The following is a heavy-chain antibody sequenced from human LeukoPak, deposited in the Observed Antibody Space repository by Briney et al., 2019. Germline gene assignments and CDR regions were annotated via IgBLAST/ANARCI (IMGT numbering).Heavy chain of an antibody. V-gene: IGHV3-20*04. Sequence: GGSLRLSCAASGFTFDDYGMSWVRQAPGKRLEWVSGINWNGGSTGYADSVKGRFTISRDNAKNSLYLQMNSLRAEDTAVYYCAALWTQPSDAFDIWGQGTMVTVSS. CDR3: AALWTQPSDAFDI. D-gene: IGHD3/OR15-3a*01. CDR2: INWNGGST. CDR1: GFTFDDYG. J-gene: IGHJ3*02.